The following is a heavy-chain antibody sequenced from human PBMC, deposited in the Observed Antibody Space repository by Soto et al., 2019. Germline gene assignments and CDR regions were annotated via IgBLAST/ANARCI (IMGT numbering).Heavy chain of an antibody. CDR3: ARDGPGYSSSWDYYYGMDV. J-gene: IGHJ6*02. D-gene: IGHD6-13*01. CDR2: ISYDGSNK. V-gene: IGHV3-30-3*01. Sequence: GGSLRLSCAASGFTFSSYAMHWVRQAPGKGLEWVAVISYDGSNKYYADSVKGRFTISRDNSKNTLYLQMNSLRAEDTAGYYCARDGPGYSSSWDYYYGMDVWGQGTTVTVSS. CDR1: GFTFSSYA.